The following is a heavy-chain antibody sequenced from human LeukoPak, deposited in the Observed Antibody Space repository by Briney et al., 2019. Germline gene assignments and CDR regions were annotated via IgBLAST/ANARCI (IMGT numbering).Heavy chain of an antibody. Sequence: ASVEVSCKASGYTFTGYYMHWVRQAPGQGLEWMGWINPNSGGTNYAQKFQGRVTMTRNTSISTAYMELSSLRSEDTAVYYCARVFSGYGSGSYSPREYYYYYMDVWGKGTTVTISS. CDR2: INPNSGGT. D-gene: IGHD3-10*01. V-gene: IGHV1-2*02. J-gene: IGHJ6*03. CDR3: ARVFSGYGSGSYSPREYYYYYMDV. CDR1: GYTFTGYY.